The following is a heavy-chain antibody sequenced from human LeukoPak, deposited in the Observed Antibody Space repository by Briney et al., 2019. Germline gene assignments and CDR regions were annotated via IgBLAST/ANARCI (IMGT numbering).Heavy chain of an antibody. CDR3: ARLLGSSVYRRFRYFDS. Sequence: GESLKISCKGSGYSFTTYWIAWVRQVPGKGLEWMGIIYPGDSDTKYSPSFEGRVTMSVDKSITTAYLHWSSLQSSDSATYYCARLLGSSVYRRFRYFDSWGQGALVTVSS. D-gene: IGHD6-19*01. CDR2: IYPGDSDT. CDR1: GYSFTTYW. V-gene: IGHV5-51*01. J-gene: IGHJ4*02.